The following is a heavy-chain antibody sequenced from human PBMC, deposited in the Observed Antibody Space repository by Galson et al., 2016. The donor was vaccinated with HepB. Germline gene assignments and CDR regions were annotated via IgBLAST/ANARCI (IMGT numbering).Heavy chain of an antibody. Sequence: SVKVSCKASGYTLNRFGISWVRQAPGQGLEWMGWIAAYNDNTNSAEKFHGRLTMTTDTSTSTAYMELRNLRSDDTAVYYCARGKESSDWFFDFWGQGTLVTVSS. CDR1: GYTLNRFG. CDR2: IAAYNDNT. V-gene: IGHV1-18*01. CDR3: ARGKESSDWFFDF. D-gene: IGHD2-21*01. J-gene: IGHJ4*02.